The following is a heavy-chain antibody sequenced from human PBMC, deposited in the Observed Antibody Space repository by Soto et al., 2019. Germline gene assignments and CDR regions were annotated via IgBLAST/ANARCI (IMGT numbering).Heavy chain of an antibody. D-gene: IGHD6-19*01. CDR1: GDSISSSRYY. CDR3: ARCSYSGGWSDR. CDR2: INHSGST. Sequence: QVQLQESGPGLVKPSETLSLTCTVSGDSISSSRYYWGWIRQPPGKGLEWIGTINHSGSTSYYPSLKSRVTISVGTSKNHFYLKLTSVTAADTAVYYCARCSYSGGWSDRWGQGTLVTVSS. J-gene: IGHJ5*02. V-gene: IGHV4-39*02.